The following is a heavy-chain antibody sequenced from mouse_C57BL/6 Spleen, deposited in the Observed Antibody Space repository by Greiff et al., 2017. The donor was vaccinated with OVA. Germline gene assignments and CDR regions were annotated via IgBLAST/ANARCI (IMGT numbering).Heavy chain of an antibody. J-gene: IGHJ4*01. CDR1: GFTFSSYA. Sequence: EVMLVESGGGLVKPGGSLKLSCAASGFTFSSYAMSWVRQTPEKRLEWVATISDGGSYTYYPDNVKGRFTISRDNAKNNLYLLMSHLKSEDTAMYYCARDMGDGYDAGYDAMDYWGQGTSVTVSS. V-gene: IGHV5-4*01. CDR2: ISDGGSYT. CDR3: ARDMGDGYDAGYDAMDY. D-gene: IGHD2-2*01.